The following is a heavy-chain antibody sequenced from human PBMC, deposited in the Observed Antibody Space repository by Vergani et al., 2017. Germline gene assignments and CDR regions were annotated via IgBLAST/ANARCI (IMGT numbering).Heavy chain of an antibody. D-gene: IGHD6-6*01. CDR3: ARRRFSTSGWFDP. CDR2: IYYSGST. V-gene: IGHV4-31*03. CDR1: GGSISSGGYY. Sequence: QVQLQESGPGLVKPSQTLSLTCTVSGGSISSGGYYWSWIRQHPGKGLEWIGYIYYSGSTYYNPSLKSRVTISVDTSKNQFSLKLSSVTAADPAVYYCARRRFSTSGWFDPWGQGTLVTVSS. J-gene: IGHJ5*02.